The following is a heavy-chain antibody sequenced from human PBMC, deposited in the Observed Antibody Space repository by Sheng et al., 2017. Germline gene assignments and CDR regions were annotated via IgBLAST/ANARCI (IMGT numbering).Heavy chain of an antibody. D-gene: IGHD3-10*01. J-gene: IGHJ6*03. V-gene: IGHV1-8*03. CDR1: GYTFTSYD. CDR2: MNPNSGNT. CDR3: ARGDGSGSYRRWVRYYMDV. Sequence: QVQLVQSGAEVKKPGASVKVSCKASGYTFTSYDINWVRQATGQGLEWMGWMNPNSGNTGYAQKFQGRVTITRNTSISTAYMELSSLRSEDTAVYYCARGDGSGSYRRWVRYYMDVWGQGTTVTVSS.